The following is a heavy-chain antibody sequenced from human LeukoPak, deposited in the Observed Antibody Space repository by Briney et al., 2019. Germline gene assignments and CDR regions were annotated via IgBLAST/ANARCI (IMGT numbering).Heavy chain of an antibody. CDR3: AKGSGYDYVWGSYRFYYFDY. CDR2: ISGSGGST. Sequence: GGSLRLSCAASRFTFSSYGMNWVRQAPGKGLEWVSSISGSGGSTYSADSVKGRFTISRDNSKNTLYLQMNSLRAEDTAVYYCAKGSGYDYVWGSYRFYYFDYWGQGTLVTVSS. D-gene: IGHD3-16*02. J-gene: IGHJ4*02. V-gene: IGHV3-23*01. CDR1: RFTFSSYG.